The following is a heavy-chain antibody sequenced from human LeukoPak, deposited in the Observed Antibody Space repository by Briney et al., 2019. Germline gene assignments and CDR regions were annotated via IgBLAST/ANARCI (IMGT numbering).Heavy chain of an antibody. V-gene: IGHV4-34*01. Sequence: PSETLSLTCAVYGGSFSGYYWSWIRQPPGKGLEWIGEINHSGSTNYNPSLKSRVTISVDTSKNQFSLKLSSVTAADTAVYYCARRAVSLLWFGEWRYYFDYWGQGTLVTVSS. J-gene: IGHJ4*02. CDR3: ARRAVSLLWFGEWRYYFDY. CDR1: GGSFSGYY. D-gene: IGHD3-10*01. CDR2: INHSGST.